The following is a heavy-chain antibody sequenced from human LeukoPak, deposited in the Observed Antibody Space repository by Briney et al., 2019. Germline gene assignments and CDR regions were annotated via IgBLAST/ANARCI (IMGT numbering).Heavy chain of an antibody. V-gene: IGHV4-39*01. D-gene: IGHD3-9*01. CDR2: IYYSGST. J-gene: IGHJ4*02. Sequence: PSETLSLTCTVSGGSISSSSYYWGWIRQPPGKGLEWIGSIYYSGSTYYNPSLKSRVTISVDTSKNQFSLKLSSVTAADTAVYYCAGTKPNYDILTGYLSPFDYWGQGTLVTVSS. CDR3: AGTKPNYDILTGYLSPFDY. CDR1: GGSISSSSYY.